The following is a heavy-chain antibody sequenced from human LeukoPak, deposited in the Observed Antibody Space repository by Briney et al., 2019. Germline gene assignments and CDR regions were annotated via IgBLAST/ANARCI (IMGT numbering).Heavy chain of an antibody. CDR2: ILRNSGGI. CDR3: VKDGGRDTAAAYY. V-gene: IGHV3-9*01. Sequence: SLRLSCAASGFTFDDYAMHWVRQAPGKGLEWVSGILRNSGGIGYADSVKGRFTISRDDAKNSLYLQMNSLRAEDTALYYCVKDGGRDTAAAYYWGQGTLVSVSS. CDR1: GFTFDDYA. D-gene: IGHD6-13*01. J-gene: IGHJ4*02.